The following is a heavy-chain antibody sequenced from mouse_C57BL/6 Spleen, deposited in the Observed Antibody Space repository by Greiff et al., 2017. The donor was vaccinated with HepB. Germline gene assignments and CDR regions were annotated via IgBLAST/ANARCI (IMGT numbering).Heavy chain of an antibody. Sequence: QVQLQQPGAELVKPGASVKLSCKASGYTFTSYWMQWVKQRPGQGLEWIGEIDPSDSYTNYNQKFKGKATLTVDTSSSTVYMQLSSLTSEDSAVYYCARGQQEATLAMDYWGQGTSVTVSS. CDR3: ARGQQEATLAMDY. V-gene: IGHV1-50*01. J-gene: IGHJ4*01. D-gene: IGHD3-2*02. CDR2: IDPSDSYT. CDR1: GYTFTSYW.